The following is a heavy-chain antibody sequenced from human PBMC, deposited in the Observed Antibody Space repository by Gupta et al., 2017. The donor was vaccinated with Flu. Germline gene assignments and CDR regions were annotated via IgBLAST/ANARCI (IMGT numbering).Heavy chain of an antibody. V-gene: IGHV4-31*03. D-gene: IGHD3-9*01. CDR2: IYYSGST. CDR3: ARGPPLPIGLLRYGPGIGNTNWFDP. CDR1: GGSISSGGYY. Sequence: QVQLQESGPGLVKPSQTLSLTCTVSGGSISSGGYYWSWVRQHPGKGLEWIGYIYYSGSTYYNPSLKSRVTISVDTSKNQFSLKLSSVTAADTAVYYCARGPPLPIGLLRYGPGIGNTNWFDPWGQGTLVTVSS. J-gene: IGHJ5*02.